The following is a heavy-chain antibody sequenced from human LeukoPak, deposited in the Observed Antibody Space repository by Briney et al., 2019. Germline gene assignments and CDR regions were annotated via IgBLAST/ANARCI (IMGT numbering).Heavy chain of an antibody. CDR3: ARDAKEWQWLVDH. Sequence: GGSLRLSCVASGFTFSSYWMSWVRQAPGKGLEWVANIKQDGSEKYYVDPVKGRFTISRDNAKNSLYLQMNSLRAEDTAVYHCARDAKEWQWLVDHWGQGTPVTVSS. CDR1: GFTFSSYW. D-gene: IGHD6-19*01. CDR2: IKQDGSEK. J-gene: IGHJ4*02. V-gene: IGHV3-7*01.